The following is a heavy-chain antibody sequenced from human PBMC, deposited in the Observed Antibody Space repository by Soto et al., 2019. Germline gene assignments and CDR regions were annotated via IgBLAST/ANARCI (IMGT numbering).Heavy chain of an antibody. J-gene: IGHJ4*02. D-gene: IGHD3-22*01. V-gene: IGHV1-46*01. CDR3: ARAPYSRTSFHFDF. CDR1: GYTFTAYH. Sequence: GASVKVSGKASGYTFTAYHMHWVRQAPGQGLEWVGIINPSLGTANYAQKFQGRVAMTWDTSTTTVYMELSSLRSDDTAVYYCARAPYSRTSFHFDFWGQGTLVTVSS. CDR2: INPSLGTA.